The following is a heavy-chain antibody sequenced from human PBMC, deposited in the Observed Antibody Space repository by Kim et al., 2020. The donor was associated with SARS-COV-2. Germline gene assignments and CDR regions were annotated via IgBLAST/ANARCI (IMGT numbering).Heavy chain of an antibody. D-gene: IGHD3-10*01. CDR3: ARDPWSRLLGVTDYYYG. Sequence: GGSLRLSCAASGFTFRSCAIHWVRQAPGKGLEWEAVISYDGSNKNYADSVKGRFTISRDNSKNTLYLQMNSLRGEDTALYYCARDPWSRLLGVTDYYYG. J-gene: IGHJ6*01. CDR2: ISYDGSNK. V-gene: IGHV3-30-3*01. CDR1: GFTFRSCA.